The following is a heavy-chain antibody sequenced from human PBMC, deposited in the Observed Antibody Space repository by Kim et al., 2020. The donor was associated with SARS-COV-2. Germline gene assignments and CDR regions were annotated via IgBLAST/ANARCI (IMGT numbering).Heavy chain of an antibody. J-gene: IGHJ5*02. CDR3: ARDELLGFGELFGAEFDP. CDR2: INAVNGNT. Sequence: ASVKVSCKASGYTFTSYAMHWVRQAPGQRLEWMGWINAVNGNTKYSQKLQGRVTITRDTSASTAYMELSSLRSEDTAVYYCARDELLGFGELFGAEFDPWGQGTLVSDPS. V-gene: IGHV1-3*01. CDR1: GYTFTSYA. D-gene: IGHD3-10*01.